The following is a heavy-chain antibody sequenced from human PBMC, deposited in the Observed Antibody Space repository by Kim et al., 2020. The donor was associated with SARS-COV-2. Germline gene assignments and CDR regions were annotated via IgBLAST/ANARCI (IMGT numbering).Heavy chain of an antibody. J-gene: IGHJ6*02. V-gene: IGHV1-69*04. Sequence: SVKVSCKASGCTFSRDVITWVRQAPGQGLEWMGRIIPISGIANHAQNFQGRVTITADKSTSTAYMELSSLRSEDTGVYYCARLSASGPFYYYGMDVWGQGTTVTV. D-gene: IGHD6-13*01. CDR2: IIPISGIA. CDR1: GCTFSRDV. CDR3: ARLSASGPFYYYGMDV.